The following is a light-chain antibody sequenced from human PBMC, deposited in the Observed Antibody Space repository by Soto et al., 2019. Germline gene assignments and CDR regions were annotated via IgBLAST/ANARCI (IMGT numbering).Light chain of an antibody. CDR1: QSVGSDY. V-gene: IGKV3D-20*02. CDR2: GAS. J-gene: IGKJ5*01. CDR3: QQRHMWPIT. Sequence: EIVMTQSPATLSVSPGERATLSCRASQSVGSDYFAWYQQKPGQAPRLLIYGASSRAAGIPDRFSGSGSGTDFTLTISSLEPEDSAVYYCQQRHMWPITFGQGTRLEIK.